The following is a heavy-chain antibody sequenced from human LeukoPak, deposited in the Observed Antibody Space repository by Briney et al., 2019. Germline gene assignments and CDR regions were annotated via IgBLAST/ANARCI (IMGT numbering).Heavy chain of an antibody. J-gene: IGHJ3*02. V-gene: IGHV3-23*01. CDR2: ISGSGGST. CDR3: AKDISGWYGSFAFDI. Sequence: GGSLRLSCAASGFTFSSYAMSWVRQAPGKGLEWVSAISGSGGSTYYADSVKGRFTISRDNSKNTLYLQMNSLRAEDTTVYYCAKDISGWYGSFAFDIWGQGTMVTVSS. D-gene: IGHD6-19*01. CDR1: GFTFSSYA.